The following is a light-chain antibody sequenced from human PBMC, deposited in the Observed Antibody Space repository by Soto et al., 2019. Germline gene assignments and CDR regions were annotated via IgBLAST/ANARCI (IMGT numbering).Light chain of an antibody. Sequence: EIVLTQSPGTLSLSPGEGATLSCRASQSVSSTYLSWYQQKPGQTPRLLIYGASSRATGIPDRFSGSGSGTDFTLTISRLEPEDFAVYYCQQYGSSPFTFGQGTRLENK. J-gene: IGKJ5*01. V-gene: IGKV3-20*01. CDR3: QQYGSSPFT. CDR2: GAS. CDR1: QSVSSTY.